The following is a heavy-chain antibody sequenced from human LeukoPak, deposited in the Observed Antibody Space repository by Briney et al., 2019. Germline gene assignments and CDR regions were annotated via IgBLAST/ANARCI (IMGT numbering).Heavy chain of an antibody. CDR3: AKDRHAPGRYCSSTTCFPFDS. D-gene: IGHD2-2*01. CDR1: GFTFSSYA. Sequence: GGSLRLSCVVSGFTFSSYAMSWFRQAPGKGLEWVSGISGSGGSTYYADSVKGRFTISRDNTKNTLYLQMNSLRAEDTAVYYCAKDRHAPGRYCSSTTCFPFDSWGQGTLVSVSS. CDR2: ISGSGGST. V-gene: IGHV3-23*01. J-gene: IGHJ5*01.